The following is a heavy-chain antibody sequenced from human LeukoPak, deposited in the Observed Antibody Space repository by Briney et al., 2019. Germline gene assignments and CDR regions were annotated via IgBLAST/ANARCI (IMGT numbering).Heavy chain of an antibody. D-gene: IGHD2-8*01. Sequence: PGGSLRLSCAASGFTLSTYEINWVRQAPGKGLEWISYISGSADTAYYADSVKGRFTMSRDNARNSLYLQMNSLGAEDTAVYYCTRVGQSYSTSGQALDHWGQGTLVTVSS. CDR1: GFTLSTYE. J-gene: IGHJ4*02. V-gene: IGHV3-48*03. CDR2: ISGSADTA. CDR3: TRVGQSYSTSGQALDH.